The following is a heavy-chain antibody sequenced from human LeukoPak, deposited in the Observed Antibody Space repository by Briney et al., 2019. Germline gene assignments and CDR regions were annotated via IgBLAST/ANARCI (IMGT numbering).Heavy chain of an antibody. V-gene: IGHV4-59*01. CDR3: AREVGYCSSTSCYDYYYYGMDV. CDR1: GGSISSYY. Sequence: SETLSLTCTVSGGSISSYYWSWIRQPPGKGLEWIGYIYYSGSTNYNPSLKSRVTISVDTSKNQFSLKLSSVTAADTAVYYCAREVGYCSSTSCYDYYYYGMDVWGQGTTVTVSS. J-gene: IGHJ6*02. D-gene: IGHD2-2*01. CDR2: IYYSGST.